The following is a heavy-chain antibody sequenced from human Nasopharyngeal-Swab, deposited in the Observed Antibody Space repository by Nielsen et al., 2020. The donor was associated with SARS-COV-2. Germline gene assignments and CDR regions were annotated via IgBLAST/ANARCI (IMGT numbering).Heavy chain of an antibody. Sequence: SLKISCAASGFTFDDYAMHWVRQAPGKGLEWVSGISWNSGSIGYADSVKGRFTISRDNAKNSLYLQMNSLRAEDTALYYCAKDSSGSYLGHFQRWGQGTLVTVSS. CDR3: AKDSSGSYLGHFQR. V-gene: IGHV3-9*01. CDR2: ISWNSGSI. D-gene: IGHD1-26*01. J-gene: IGHJ1*01. CDR1: GFTFDDYA.